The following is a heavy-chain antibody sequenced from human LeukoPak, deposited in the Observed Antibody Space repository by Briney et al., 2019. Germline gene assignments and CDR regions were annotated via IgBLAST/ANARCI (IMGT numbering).Heavy chain of an antibody. CDR1: GGSIGSAY. Sequence: SETLSLTCTVSGGSIGSAYWSWLRQPPGKGLEWIGYIYYTGSTNYNPSLKNRVTISVDTSRNQFSLKMSSVTAADTAVYYCARGAGWYQFWGQGTLVTVSS. V-gene: IGHV4-59*01. CDR3: ARGAGWYQF. D-gene: IGHD6-19*01. CDR2: IYYTGST. J-gene: IGHJ4*02.